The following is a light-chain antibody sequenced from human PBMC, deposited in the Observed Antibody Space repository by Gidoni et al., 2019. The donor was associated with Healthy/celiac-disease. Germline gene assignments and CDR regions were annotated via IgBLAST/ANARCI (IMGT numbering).Light chain of an antibody. V-gene: IGLV2-14*01. CDR3: SSYPISSTPWV. CDR2: EVS. CDR1: SSDVGIYDY. Sequence: QSALTQPASVSGSPGQSITISCTGTSSDVGIYDYVSWYQQHPGTAPKLMIYEVSNRPSGFSNRFSGSKSGNTASLTISGLQAEDEADYYCSSYPISSTPWVFGGGTKLTVL. J-gene: IGLJ3*02.